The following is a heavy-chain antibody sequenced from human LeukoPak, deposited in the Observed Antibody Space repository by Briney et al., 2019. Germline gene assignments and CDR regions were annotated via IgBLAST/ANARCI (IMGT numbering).Heavy chain of an antibody. CDR1: GFTFRSYN. CDR2: ISSSSSYI. J-gene: IGHJ4*02. CDR3: AKFSRSYCSSTSCSKYFDY. D-gene: IGHD2-2*01. V-gene: IGHV3-21*04. Sequence: PGGSLRLSCAASGFTFRSYNMNWVRQAPGKRPEWVSSISSSSSYIYYADSVKGRFTISRDNAKNSLYLQMNSLRAEDTAVYYCAKFSRSYCSSTSCSKYFDYWGQGILVTVSS.